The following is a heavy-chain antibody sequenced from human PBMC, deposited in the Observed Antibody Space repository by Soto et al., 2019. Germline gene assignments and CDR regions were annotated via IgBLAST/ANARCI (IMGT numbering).Heavy chain of an antibody. CDR1: GFTFSSYS. V-gene: IGHV3-48*02. CDR2: ISSSSSTI. CDR3: ARVSWLWTGLLTFDY. Sequence: EVQLVASGGGLVQPGGSLRLSCAASGFTFSSYSMNWVRQAPGKGLEWVSYISSSSSTIYYADSVKGRFTISRDNAKNSLYLPMNRLRDEDTAVYYCARVSWLWTGLLTFDYCSQVTLVGVAS. D-gene: IGHD2-21*01. J-gene: IGHJ4*02.